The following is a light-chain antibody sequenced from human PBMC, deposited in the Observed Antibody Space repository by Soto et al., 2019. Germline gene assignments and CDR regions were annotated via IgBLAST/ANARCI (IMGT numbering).Light chain of an antibody. J-gene: IGKJ1*01. V-gene: IGKV3D-20*02. CDR2: GAS. Sequence: EIVLTQSPGTLSLSPGERATLSCRASQSVSSSNLAWYQQKPGQAPRLLIYGASTRATGIPARFSGSGSGTDFTLTISSLEPEDFAVYYCQQRGNRPPWTFGQGTKVDIK. CDR1: QSVSSSN. CDR3: QQRGNRPPWT.